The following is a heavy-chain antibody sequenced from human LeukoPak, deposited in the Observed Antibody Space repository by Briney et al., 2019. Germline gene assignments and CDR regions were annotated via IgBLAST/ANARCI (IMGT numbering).Heavy chain of an antibody. Sequence: GGSLRLSCAVSGFTFSNYAMSWVRQAPGKGLEWVSGISGSGGHTYYADSVKGRFTISRDNSKNTLYLQMNSLSAEDTAVYYCARRDSGDGDYVWGQGTLVTVSS. V-gene: IGHV3-23*01. J-gene: IGHJ4*02. CDR2: ISGSGGHT. D-gene: IGHD4-17*01. CDR3: ARRDSGDGDYV. CDR1: GFTFSNYA.